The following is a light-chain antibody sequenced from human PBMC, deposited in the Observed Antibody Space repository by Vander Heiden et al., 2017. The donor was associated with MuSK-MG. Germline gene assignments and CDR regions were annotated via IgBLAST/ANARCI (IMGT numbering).Light chain of an antibody. V-gene: IGKV1-33*01. J-gene: IGKJ5*01. Sequence: DIQMTPSPSSLSTSVGDRVTITCQPSHDFSNSFTWYQPKPGNAPKLLIYDASNLHRGVPSRFSGSGSGTDFTFTMSSRQPENSATDYYEHDDSPPPITFGQGTRLEMK. CDR2: DAS. CDR1: HDFSNS. CDR3: EHDDSPPPIT.